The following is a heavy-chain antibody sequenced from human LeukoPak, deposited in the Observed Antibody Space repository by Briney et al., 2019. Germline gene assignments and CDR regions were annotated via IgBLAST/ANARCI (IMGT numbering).Heavy chain of an antibody. D-gene: IGHD5-24*01. CDR1: GYTFTGYH. J-gene: IGHJ4*02. CDR3: TRDPELATNLFEY. Sequence: ASVKFSCKASGYTFTGYHMHWVRQAPGQGLEWMGWINPNTGDTNYAQKFQGRVTMTRDTSISAAYMELSWLRSDDTAVYYCTRDPELATNLFEYWGQGTLVTVSS. CDR2: INPNTGDT. V-gene: IGHV1-2*02.